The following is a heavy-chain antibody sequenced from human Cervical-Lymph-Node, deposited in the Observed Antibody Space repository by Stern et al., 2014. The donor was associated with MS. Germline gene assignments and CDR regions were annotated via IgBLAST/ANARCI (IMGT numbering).Heavy chain of an antibody. CDR3: ARQRYFDY. V-gene: IGHV5-51*01. CDR1: GYTFTSYW. J-gene: IGHJ4*02. CDR2: IFPGGSDI. Sequence: EVQLEESGPEVKRSGESLKISCQASGYTFTSYWIGWVRQMPGKGLEWIAIIFPGGSDIRYSPSFQGQVTISADKSSSTAYLQWNNLKASDTAIYYCARQRYFDYWGQGTLVTVSS.